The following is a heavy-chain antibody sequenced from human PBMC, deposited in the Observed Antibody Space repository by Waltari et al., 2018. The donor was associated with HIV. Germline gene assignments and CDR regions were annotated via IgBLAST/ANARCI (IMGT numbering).Heavy chain of an antibody. Sequence: EVQLVDSGGGLVKPGGSLRLSCVASGFTFTDAWMGWVHQAPRKGLEWVARIKSKAAGGTTDYATPVKGRFTISRDDSKNNLYLQMNSLNTEDTAVYFCTTDRGISERSIFDFWAQGTLVTVSS. V-gene: IGHV3-15*01. D-gene: IGHD2-21*01. CDR1: GFTFTDAW. CDR3: TTDRGISERSIFDF. CDR2: IKSKAAGGTT. J-gene: IGHJ4*02.